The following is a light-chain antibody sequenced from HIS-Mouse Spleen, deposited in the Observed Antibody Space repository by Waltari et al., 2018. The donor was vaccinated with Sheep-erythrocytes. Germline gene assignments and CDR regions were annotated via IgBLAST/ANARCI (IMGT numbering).Light chain of an antibody. V-gene: IGLV3-1*01. Sequence: SYELTQPPSVSVSPGQTASITCPGDKLGDKSACWYQQKPGQSPVLVIYQDSKRPSGIPERFSGSNSGNTATLTISGTQAMDEADYYCQAWDSSTAVVFGGGTKLTVL. CDR1: KLGDKS. CDR2: QDS. CDR3: QAWDSSTAVV. J-gene: IGLJ2*01.